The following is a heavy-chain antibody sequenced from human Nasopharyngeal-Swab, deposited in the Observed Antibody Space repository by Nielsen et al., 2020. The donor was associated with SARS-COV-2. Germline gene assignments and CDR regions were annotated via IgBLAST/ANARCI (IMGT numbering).Heavy chain of an antibody. V-gene: IGHV3-30*18. CDR1: GFTFSSYG. CDR2: ISYDGSNK. Sequence: GGSLRLSCAASGFTFSSYGMHWVRQAPGKGLEWVAVISYDGSNKYYADSVKGRFTISSDNSKNTLYLQMNSLRAEDTAVYYCAKVGGGYYDFWSGYLGGSDYWGQGTLVTVSS. CDR3: AKVGGGYYDFWSGYLGGSDY. J-gene: IGHJ4*02. D-gene: IGHD3-3*01.